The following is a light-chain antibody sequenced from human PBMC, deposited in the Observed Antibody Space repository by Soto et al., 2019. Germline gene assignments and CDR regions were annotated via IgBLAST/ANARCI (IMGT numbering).Light chain of an antibody. Sequence: TVMTQSPATLSVSPGEPATLSCRASQSLGSNLAWYQHKPGQAPRLLIYAVSTRATGFPARFSGSGSGTEFTLTITSLQSEDFAVYYCHQFDYWPYTFGQGTKLEIK. V-gene: IGKV3-15*01. J-gene: IGKJ2*01. CDR2: AVS. CDR3: HQFDYWPYT. CDR1: QSLGSN.